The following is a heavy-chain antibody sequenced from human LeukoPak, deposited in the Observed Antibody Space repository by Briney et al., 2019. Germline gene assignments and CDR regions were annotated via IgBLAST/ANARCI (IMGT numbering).Heavy chain of an antibody. V-gene: IGHV1-2*02. CDR1: GYTFTGYY. J-gene: IGHJ4*02. Sequence: GASVKVSCKASGYTFTGYYXXXXXXXXXXXXXXXXXXXPNSXGTNYAQKXXXXXXXXXDTSIXXAYMELSRLRSDDTAVYYCARATVDTAMVTDGYYFDYWGQGTLVTVSS. CDR2: XXPNSXGT. CDR3: ARATVDTAMVTDGYYFDY. D-gene: IGHD5-18*01.